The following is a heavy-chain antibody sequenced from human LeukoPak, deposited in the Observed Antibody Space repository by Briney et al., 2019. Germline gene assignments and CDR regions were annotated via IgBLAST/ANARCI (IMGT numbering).Heavy chain of an antibody. J-gene: IGHJ4*02. CDR2: ISSSGSTI. Sequence: PGGSLRLSCAASGFTFSSYEMNWVRQAPGKGLEWVSYISSSGSTIYYAGSVKGRFTISRDNAKNSLYLQMNSLRAEDTAVYYCARDRSVDYVWGSYPLDYWGQGTLVTVSS. V-gene: IGHV3-48*03. CDR3: ARDRSVDYVWGSYPLDY. CDR1: GFTFSSYE. D-gene: IGHD3-16*02.